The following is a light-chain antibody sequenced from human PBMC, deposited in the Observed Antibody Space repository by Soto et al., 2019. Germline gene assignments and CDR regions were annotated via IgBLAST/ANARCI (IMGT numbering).Light chain of an antibody. CDR1: KNDIGVYDF. Sequence: QSFLTQPPSASGSPGQSVTISCTGTKNDIGVYDFVSWYQHHPGKAPRLIIYEVVQRPSGVPDRFSGSKSGNTASLTVSGLQAADEADYFCKSYAGSNTYVFGSGTKATVL. CDR3: KSYAGSNTYV. V-gene: IGLV2-8*01. J-gene: IGLJ1*01. CDR2: EVV.